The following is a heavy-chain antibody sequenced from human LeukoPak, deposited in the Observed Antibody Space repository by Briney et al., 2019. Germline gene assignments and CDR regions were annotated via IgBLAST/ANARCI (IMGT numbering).Heavy chain of an antibody. CDR1: GFTFSSYG. CDR3: AKSLKGAPTGYYYYGMDV. D-gene: IGHD3-10*01. V-gene: IGHV3-30*18. CDR2: ISYDGSNK. Sequence: GSLRLCCAASGFTFSSYGMHWVRQAPGKVLEWVAVISYDGSNKYYADSVKGRFTISRDNSKNTLYLQMNSLRAEDTAVYYCAKSLKGAPTGYYYYGMDVWGQGTTVTVSS. J-gene: IGHJ6*02.